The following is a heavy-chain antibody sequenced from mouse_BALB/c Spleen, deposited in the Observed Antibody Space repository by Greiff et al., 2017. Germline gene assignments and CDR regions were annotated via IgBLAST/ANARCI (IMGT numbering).Heavy chain of an antibody. CDR1: GFNIKDTY. J-gene: IGHJ1*01. Sequence: EVQLQQSGAELVKPGASVKLSCTASGFNIKDTYMHWVKQRPEQGLEWIGRIDPANGNTKYDPKFQGKATITADTSSNTAYLQLSSLTSEVTAVYYCARSGPTVGYFDVWGAGTTVTVSS. V-gene: IGHV14-3*02. D-gene: IGHD1-1*01. CDR2: IDPANGNT. CDR3: ARSGPTVGYFDV.